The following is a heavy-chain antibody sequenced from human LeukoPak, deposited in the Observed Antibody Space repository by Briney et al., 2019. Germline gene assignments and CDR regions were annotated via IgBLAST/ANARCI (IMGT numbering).Heavy chain of an antibody. V-gene: IGHV1-69*01. J-gene: IGHJ4*02. CDR3: ARDAYSGYDFDY. CDR1: GGTFSSYA. Sequence: SVKVSCKASGGTFSSYAISWVRQAPGQGLEWMGGIIPIFGTANYAQKFQGRVTITADESTSTAYMELSGLRSEDTAVYYCARDAYSGYDFDYWGQGTLVTVSS. CDR2: IIPIFGTA. D-gene: IGHD5-12*01.